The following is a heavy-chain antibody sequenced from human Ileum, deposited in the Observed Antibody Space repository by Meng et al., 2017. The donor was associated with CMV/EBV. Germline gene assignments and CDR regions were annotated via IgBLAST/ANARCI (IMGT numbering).Heavy chain of an antibody. V-gene: IGHV3-48*03. CDR3: ARELGSRRPHYNRFDS. CDR1: GFMFSSHE. CDR2: IGTRGGSI. J-gene: IGHJ5*01. Sequence: GESLKISCAASGFMFSSHEFNWVRQAPGKGLEWVSYIGTRGGSIYYADSVKGRLTISRDNAKKSVYLQMESLRAEDTGVYYCARELGSRRPHYNRFDSWGQGTLVTVSS. D-gene: IGHD2-15*01.